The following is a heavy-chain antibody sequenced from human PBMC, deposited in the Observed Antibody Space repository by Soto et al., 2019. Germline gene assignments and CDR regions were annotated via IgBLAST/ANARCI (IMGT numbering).Heavy chain of an antibody. D-gene: IGHD6-6*01. CDR2: ISWNSGNI. Sequence: EVQLVESGGGLVQPVRSLRLYCAASGFTFDDYAMHWVRQVPGKGLEWVSGISWNSGNIGYADSVKGRFTISRDNAKNSLYLQMNSLIVEDTALYYCAKDTYSSSPYYMDVWGKGTTVTVSS. V-gene: IGHV3-9*01. J-gene: IGHJ6*03. CDR1: GFTFDDYA. CDR3: AKDTYSSSPYYMDV.